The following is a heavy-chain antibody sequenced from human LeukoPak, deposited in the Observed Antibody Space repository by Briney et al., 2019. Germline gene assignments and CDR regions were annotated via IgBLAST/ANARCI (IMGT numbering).Heavy chain of an antibody. CDR1: GFTFSSYW. D-gene: IGHD2-2*01. V-gene: IGHV3-7*01. Sequence: GGSLRLSCAASGFTFSSYWMSWVRQAPGKGLEWVANIKKDGSEKYYVDSVKGRFTISRENAKNSLYLQMNNLRVGDTAVYYCARGRASNSWYVDSWGQGTLVTVSS. CDR3: ARGRASNSWYVDS. CDR2: IKKDGSEK. J-gene: IGHJ4*02.